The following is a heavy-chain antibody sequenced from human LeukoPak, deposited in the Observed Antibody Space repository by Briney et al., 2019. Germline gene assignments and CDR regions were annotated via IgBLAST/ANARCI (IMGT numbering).Heavy chain of an antibody. D-gene: IGHD4-23*01. Sequence: GGSLRLSCAASGFTFSSYWMNWVRQAPGKGLVWVSRIASDGSSTTYADSVKGRFSISRDNAKNTLYLQMNSLRVGDTAVYYCARGRPHGNDYWGQGTLVTVSS. V-gene: IGHV3-74*01. CDR1: GFTFSSYW. J-gene: IGHJ4*02. CDR2: IASDGSST. CDR3: ARGRPHGNDY.